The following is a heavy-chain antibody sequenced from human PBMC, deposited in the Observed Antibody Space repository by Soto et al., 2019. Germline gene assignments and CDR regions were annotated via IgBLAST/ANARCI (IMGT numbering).Heavy chain of an antibody. CDR1: GFMFSDYA. V-gene: IGHV3-23*01. D-gene: IGHD2-8*01. Sequence: PWGSLRLSCAASGFMFSDYAMTWSRQAPGKKLEWVSGLLRPGRSTYYADSVKGRFTISGDTSANTVYLQMDSLRAEDTAVYYCAKYAIARDSLCLLDSWGNATVVTVAS. J-gene: IGHJ5*01. CDR3: AKYAIARDSLCLLDS. CDR2: LLRPGRST.